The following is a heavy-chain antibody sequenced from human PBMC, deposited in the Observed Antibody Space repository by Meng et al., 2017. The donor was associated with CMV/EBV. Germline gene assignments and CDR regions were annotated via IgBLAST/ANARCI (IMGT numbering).Heavy chain of an antibody. CDR2: INSDGSST. CDR3: AKARGTSLISAFDI. D-gene: IGHD1-26*01. V-gene: IGHV3-74*01. J-gene: IGHJ3*02. Sequence: GESLKISCAASGFTFSSYWMHWVRQAPGKGLVWVSRINSDGSSTSYADSVKGRFTISRDNAKNTLYLQMNSLRTEDTALYYCAKARGTSLISAFDIWGQGTMVTVSS. CDR1: GFTFSSYW.